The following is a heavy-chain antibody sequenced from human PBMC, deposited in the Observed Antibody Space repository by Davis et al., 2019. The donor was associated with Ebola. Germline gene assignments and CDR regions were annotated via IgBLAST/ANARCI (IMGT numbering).Heavy chain of an antibody. CDR1: GGTFSSYA. D-gene: IGHD2-15*01. Sequence: SVTVSCKASGGTFSSYAISWVRQAPGQGLEWMGGIIPIFGTANYAQKFQGRVTITADESTSTAYMELSSLRSEDTAVYYCARDVSEGYCSGGSCYESHAFDIWGQGTMVTVSS. J-gene: IGHJ3*02. V-gene: IGHV1-69*13. CDR3: ARDVSEGYCSGGSCYESHAFDI. CDR2: IIPIFGTA.